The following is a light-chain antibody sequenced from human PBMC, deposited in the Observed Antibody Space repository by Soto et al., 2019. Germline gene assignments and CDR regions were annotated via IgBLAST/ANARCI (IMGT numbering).Light chain of an antibody. Sequence: EIVLTQSPATLSLSPGERATLSCRASQSVENYLAWFQQKRGQAPRLLIYDTSNRAAVITHRFSGSGSGTDFTLTISSLVPEDFAVYYCHQRYIWPPLTFGGGTKVEIK. CDR2: DTS. V-gene: IGKV3-11*01. CDR3: HQRYIWPPLT. J-gene: IGKJ4*01. CDR1: QSVENY.